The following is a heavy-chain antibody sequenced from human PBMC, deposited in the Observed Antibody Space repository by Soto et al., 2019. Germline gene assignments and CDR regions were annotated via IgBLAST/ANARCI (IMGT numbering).Heavy chain of an antibody. CDR2: IYYSGST. J-gene: IGHJ6*02. D-gene: IGHD1-26*01. V-gene: IGHV4-30-4*01. CDR1: GGSISSGDYY. CDR3: AREIVPAVSRYYYYGMDV. Sequence: SETLSLTCTVSGGSISSGDYYWSWIRQPPGKGLEWIGYIYYSGSTYYNLSLKSRVTISVDTSKNQFSLKLSSVTAADTAVYYCAREIVPAVSRYYYYGMDVWGQGTTVTVSS.